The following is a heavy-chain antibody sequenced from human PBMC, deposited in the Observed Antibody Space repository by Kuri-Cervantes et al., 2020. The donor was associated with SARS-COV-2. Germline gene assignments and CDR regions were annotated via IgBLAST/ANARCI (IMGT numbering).Heavy chain of an antibody. V-gene: IGHV3-9*01. Sequence: SLKISCAASGFTFSSYGMHWVRQAPGKGLEWVSGISWNSGSIGYADSVKGRFTISRDNAKNSLYLQMNSLRAEDTAVYYCARSPGDGDYDPFDYWGQGTLVTVSS. J-gene: IGHJ4*02. D-gene: IGHD4-17*01. CDR2: ISWNSGSI. CDR3: ARSPGDGDYDPFDY. CDR1: GFTFSSYG.